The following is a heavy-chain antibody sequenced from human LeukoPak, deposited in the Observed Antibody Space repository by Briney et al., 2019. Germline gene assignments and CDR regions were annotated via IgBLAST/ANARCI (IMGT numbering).Heavy chain of an antibody. J-gene: IGHJ6*03. CDR3: ARDYWKDGVYYYYYMGV. V-gene: IGHV3-33*08. Sequence: GGSLRLSCAAFGFKSSISAMSWVRQAPGKGLEWVAVIWYDGSNKYYADSVKGRFTISRDNSKNTLYLQMNSLRAEDTAVYYCARDYWKDGVYYYYYMGVWGKGTTVTVSS. D-gene: IGHD1-1*01. CDR1: GFKSSISA. CDR2: IWYDGSNK.